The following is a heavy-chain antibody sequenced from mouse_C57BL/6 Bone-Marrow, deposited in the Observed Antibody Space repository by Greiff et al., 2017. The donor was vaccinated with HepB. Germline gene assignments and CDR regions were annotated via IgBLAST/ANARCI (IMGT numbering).Heavy chain of an antibody. CDR3: ARWMTTVVATGDY. Sequence: VQLQQSGPVLVKPGASVKMSCKASGYTFTDYYMNWVKQSHGKSLEWIGVINPYNGGTSYNQKFKGKATLTVDKASSTAYMELNSLTSEDSAVYYCARWMTTVVATGDYWGQGTTLTVSS. V-gene: IGHV1-19*01. CDR2: INPYNGGT. D-gene: IGHD1-1*01. J-gene: IGHJ2*01. CDR1: GYTFTDYY.